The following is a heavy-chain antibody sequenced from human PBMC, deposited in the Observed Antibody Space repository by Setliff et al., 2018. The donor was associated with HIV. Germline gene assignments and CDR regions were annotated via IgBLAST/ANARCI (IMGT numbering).Heavy chain of an antibody. V-gene: IGHV3-15*01. CDR1: GFTFSNAW. D-gene: IGHD3-22*01. J-gene: IGHJ3*02. Sequence: GGSLRLSCAASGFTFSNAWMSWVRQAPGKGLEWVGRIKSKYNGGTTDYAAPVKGRFTISRDDSKNTLYLQMNSLKTEDTAVYYCTTAARNYYDSSGVRDAFDIWGQGTMVTVSS. CDR2: IKSKYNGGTT. CDR3: TTAARNYYDSSGVRDAFDI.